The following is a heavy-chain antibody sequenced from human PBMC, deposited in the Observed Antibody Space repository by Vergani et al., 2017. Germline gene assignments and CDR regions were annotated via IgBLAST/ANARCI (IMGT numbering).Heavy chain of an antibody. CDR1: GFTFSSYA. CDR3: AKDQGGVVVAGGDDGMDV. J-gene: IGHJ6*02. V-gene: IGHV3-23*01. CDR2: ISGSGGST. Sequence: EVQLLESGGGLVQPGGSLRLSCAASGFTFSSYAMSWVRQAPGKGLEWVSAISGSGGSTYYADSVKGRFTIYRDNSKNTLYLQMNSLIAEDTAVYYCAKDQGGVVVAGGDDGMDVWGQGTTVTVSS. D-gene: IGHD6-19*01.